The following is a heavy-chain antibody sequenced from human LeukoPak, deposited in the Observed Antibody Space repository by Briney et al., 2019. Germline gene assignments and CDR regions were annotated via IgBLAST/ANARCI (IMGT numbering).Heavy chain of an antibody. D-gene: IGHD3-10*01. V-gene: IGHV4-30-2*01. CDR2: IYHSGST. CDR1: GGSISSGGYS. Sequence: TLSLTCAVSGGSISSGGYSWSWIRQPPGKGLEWIGYIYHSGSTYYNPSLKSRVTISVDRSKNQFSLKLSSVTAADTAVYYCARAKSGVVRGVFDYWGQGTLVTVSS. CDR3: ARAKSGVVRGVFDY. J-gene: IGHJ4*02.